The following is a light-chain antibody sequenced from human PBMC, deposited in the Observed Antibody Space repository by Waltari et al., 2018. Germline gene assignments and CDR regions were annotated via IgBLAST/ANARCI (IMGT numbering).Light chain of an antibody. V-gene: IGLV1-40*01. CDR1: GSNSGAGYD. Sequence: QSVLTQPPSVSGAPGPSVTISCTGSGSNSGAGYDVNWYQQLPGKAPKPLIYGTSTRPLGVPDGYFGSQSGTSASLAITGLQAEDEADYYCQSYDTSLSVVFGGGTKLTVL. J-gene: IGLJ2*01. CDR3: QSYDTSLSVV. CDR2: GTS.